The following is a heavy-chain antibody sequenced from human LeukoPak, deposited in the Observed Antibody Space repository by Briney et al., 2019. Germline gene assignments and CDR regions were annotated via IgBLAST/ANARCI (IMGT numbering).Heavy chain of an antibody. J-gene: IGHJ4*02. CDR3: TSPSGYSGY. Sequence: GESLKISCAASGFTFSGSAMHWVRQASGKGLEWVGRIRSKADSYATAYAASVQGRFTISRDDSKNTAYLQMNSLKTEDSAVYYCTSPSGYSGYWGQGTLVTVSS. CDR1: GFTFSGSA. D-gene: IGHD5-12*01. CDR2: IRSKADSYAT. V-gene: IGHV3-73*01.